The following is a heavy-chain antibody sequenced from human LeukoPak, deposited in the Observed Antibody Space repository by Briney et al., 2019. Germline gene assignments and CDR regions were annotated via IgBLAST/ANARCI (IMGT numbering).Heavy chain of an antibody. CDR1: GFTFSSYS. J-gene: IGHJ4*02. D-gene: IGHD3-3*01. CDR2: ISSSSSTI. Sequence: GGSLRLSCAASGFTFSSYSMNWVRQAPGKGLEWVSYISSSSSTIYYADSVKGRFTISRDNSKNTLYLQMNSLRAEDTAVYYCAKVRFEWLAYFDYWGQGTLVTVSS. V-gene: IGHV3-48*01. CDR3: AKVRFEWLAYFDY.